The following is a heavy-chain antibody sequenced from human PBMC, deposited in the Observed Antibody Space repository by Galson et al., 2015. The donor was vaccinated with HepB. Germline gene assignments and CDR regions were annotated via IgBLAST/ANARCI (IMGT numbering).Heavy chain of an antibody. CDR3: ARSEAYSSVGWFDP. V-gene: IGHV1-18*01. CDR2: ISAYNGNT. Sequence: SVKVSCKASGYTFTSYGISWVRQAPGQGLEWMGWISAYNGNTNYAQKLQGRVTMTTDTSTSTAYMELRSLRSDDTAVYYCARSEAYSSVGWFDPWGQGTLVTVSS. J-gene: IGHJ5*02. D-gene: IGHD6-25*01. CDR1: GYTFTSYG.